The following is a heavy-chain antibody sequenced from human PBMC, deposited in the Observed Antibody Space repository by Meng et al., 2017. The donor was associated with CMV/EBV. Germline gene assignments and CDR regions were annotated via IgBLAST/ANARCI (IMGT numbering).Heavy chain of an antibody. CDR2: INHSGST. D-gene: IGHD3-3*01. CDR3: ARFMGLESFYFDY. Sequence: QVQLQQWGAGLLKPSETLSLTCAVYGGSFSGYYWSWIRQPPGKGLEWIGVINHSGSTNYNPSLKSRVTISVDTSKNQFSLKLSSVTAADTAVYYCARFMGLESFYFDYWGQGTLVTVSS. J-gene: IGHJ4*02. V-gene: IGHV4-34*01. CDR1: GGSFSGYY.